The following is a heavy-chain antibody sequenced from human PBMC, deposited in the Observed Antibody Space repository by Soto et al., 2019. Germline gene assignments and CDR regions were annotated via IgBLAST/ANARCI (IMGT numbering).Heavy chain of an antibody. CDR2: IYYSGST. J-gene: IGHJ6*02. V-gene: IGHV4-59*01. D-gene: IGHD3-10*01. Sequence: SETLSLTCTVSGGSISSYYWSWIRQPPGKGLEWIGYIYYSGSTNYNPSLKSRVTISVDTSKNQFSLKLSSVTAADTAVYYCARGEVLWLGELLDGMDVWGQGTKVTVS. CDR1: GGSISSYY. CDR3: ARGEVLWLGELLDGMDV.